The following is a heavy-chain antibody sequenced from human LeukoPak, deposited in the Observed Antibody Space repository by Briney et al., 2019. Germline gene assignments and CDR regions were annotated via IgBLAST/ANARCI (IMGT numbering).Heavy chain of an antibody. CDR3: ARASHDYGDYSHFDY. V-gene: IGHV4-34*01. CDR2: INHSGST. J-gene: IGHJ4*02. Sequence: KPSETLSLTCAVYGGSFSGYYWSWIRQPPGKGLEWIGEINHSGSTNYNPSLKSRVTISLDKSKNQFSLKLYSVTAADTAVYYYARASHDYGDYSHFDYWGQGTLVTVSS. D-gene: IGHD4-17*01. CDR1: GGSFSGYY.